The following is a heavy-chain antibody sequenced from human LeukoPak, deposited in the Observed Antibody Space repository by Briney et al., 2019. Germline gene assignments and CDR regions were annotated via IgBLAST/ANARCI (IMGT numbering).Heavy chain of an antibody. Sequence: PSGTLSLTCAVSGGSISSSNWWSWVRQPPGKGLEWIGEIFPSGSTNYNPSLKSRVTVSIDKSENQFSLKLSSVTAADTAVYYCARVSLVRGAPDYYFDYWGQGTLVTVSS. CDR2: IFPSGST. D-gene: IGHD3-10*01. CDR1: GGSISSSNW. V-gene: IGHV4-4*02. J-gene: IGHJ4*02. CDR3: ARVSLVRGAPDYYFDY.